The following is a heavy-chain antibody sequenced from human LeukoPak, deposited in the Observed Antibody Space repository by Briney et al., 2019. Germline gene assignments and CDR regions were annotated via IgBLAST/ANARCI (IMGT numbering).Heavy chain of an antibody. Sequence: ASVKVSCKASGGTFSSYAISWVRQAPGQGLEWMGGIIPIFGTANYAQKFQGRVTITADVSTSTAYMELSSLRSEDTAVYYCARGRRLRSLSFPFDYWGQGTLVTVSS. CDR2: IIPIFGTA. CDR3: ARGRRLRSLSFPFDY. V-gene: IGHV1-69*13. J-gene: IGHJ4*02. CDR1: GGTFSSYA. D-gene: IGHD5-12*01.